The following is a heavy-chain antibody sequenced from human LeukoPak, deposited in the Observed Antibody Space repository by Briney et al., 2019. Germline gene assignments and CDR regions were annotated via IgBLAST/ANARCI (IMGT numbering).Heavy chain of an antibody. CDR1: GFTFSSFG. V-gene: IGHV3-21*01. CDR2: ISSSGNYI. J-gene: IGHJ4*02. Sequence: GGSLRLSCATSGFTFSSFGISWVRQAPGKGLEWASSISSSGNYIYYADSVKGRFTISRDNAKNSLYLQMNSLRVEDTAVYYCAKVAKYYYGSETYYFFEHWGQGTPVTASS. CDR3: AKVAKYYYGSETYYFFEH. D-gene: IGHD3-10*01.